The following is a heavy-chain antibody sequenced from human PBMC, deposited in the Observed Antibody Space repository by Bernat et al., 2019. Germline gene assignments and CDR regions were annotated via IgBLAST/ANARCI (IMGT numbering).Heavy chain of an antibody. J-gene: IGHJ2*01. CDR2: INHSGST. D-gene: IGHD6-13*01. CDR1: GGSFSGYY. V-gene: IGHV4-34*01. Sequence: QVQLQQWGAGLLKPSETLSLTCAVYGGSFSGYYWSWIRQPPGKGLEWIGEINHSGSTNYNPSLKSRVTISVDTSKNQFSLKLSSVTAADTAVYCCARSRQQWDFDLWGRGTLVTVSS. CDR3: ARSRQQWDFDL.